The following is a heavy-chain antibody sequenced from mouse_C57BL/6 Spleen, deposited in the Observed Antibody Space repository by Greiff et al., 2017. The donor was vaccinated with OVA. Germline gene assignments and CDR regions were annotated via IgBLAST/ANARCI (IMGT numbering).Heavy chain of an antibody. J-gene: IGHJ1*03. V-gene: IGHV5-4*01. CDR3: ARGGSYYYGSSFRLYFDV. CDR1: GFTFSSYA. Sequence: DVHLVESGGGLVKPGGSLKLSCAASGFTFSSYAMSWVRQTPEKRLEWVATISDGGSYTYYPDNVKGRFTISRDNAKNNLYLQMSHLKSEDTAMYYCARGGSYYYGSSFRLYFDVWGTGTTVTVSS. D-gene: IGHD1-1*01. CDR2: ISDGGSYT.